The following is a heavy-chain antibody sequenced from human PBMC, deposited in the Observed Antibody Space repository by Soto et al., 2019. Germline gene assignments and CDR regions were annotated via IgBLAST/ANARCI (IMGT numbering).Heavy chain of an antibody. CDR2: ISNSDYTT. D-gene: IGHD2-8*01. CDR3: ASGKWSLDY. V-gene: IGHV3-11*01. CDR1: GITLSDNY. Sequence: QVHLVASGGGLVKPGGSLRLSCVASGITLSDNYMTWIRQAPGKGLEWLSYISNSDYTTYYADSVKGRFTISRDNAKNSLSLQLNGLRVEDTAVYYCASGKWSLDYWGQGILVTVSS. J-gene: IGHJ4*02.